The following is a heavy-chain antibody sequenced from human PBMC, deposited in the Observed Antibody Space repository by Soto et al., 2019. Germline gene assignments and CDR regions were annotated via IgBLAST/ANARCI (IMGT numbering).Heavy chain of an antibody. V-gene: IGHV2-5*02. Sequence: QITLKESGPTLVKPTQTLTLTCTFSGFSFSINGVAVGWIRQPPGQALEWLALIYWDDDQRYNPSLKNRLTITKDTSRHQVVLTMTNMDPVDTATYYCAHKRDVSRGFKSWGQGTLVTVSS. CDR3: AHKRDVSRGFKS. CDR2: IYWDDDQ. J-gene: IGHJ5*01. CDR1: GFSFSINGVA.